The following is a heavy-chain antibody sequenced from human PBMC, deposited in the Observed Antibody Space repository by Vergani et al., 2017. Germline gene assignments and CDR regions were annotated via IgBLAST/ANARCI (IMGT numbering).Heavy chain of an antibody. V-gene: IGHV3-20*04. Sequence: EVQLVESGGGLVQPGRSLRLSCTASGFTFGDYAMSWVRQGPGKGLEWVSGINWNGDSTGYADSVKGRFTISRDNAKNSLYLQMNSLRAADTALYYCARRTYFSGSGSYRNYGMDVWGQGTTVTVSS. CDR1: GFTFGDYA. D-gene: IGHD3-10*01. J-gene: IGHJ6*02. CDR3: ARRTYFSGSGSYRNYGMDV. CDR2: INWNGDST.